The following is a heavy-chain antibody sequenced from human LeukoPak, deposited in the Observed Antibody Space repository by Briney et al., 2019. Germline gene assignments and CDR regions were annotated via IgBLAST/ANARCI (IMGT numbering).Heavy chain of an antibody. CDR1: GFTFSGYA. CDR3: VVSDTAMALFDH. CDR2: ISGSGGST. J-gene: IGHJ4*02. Sequence: GGSLRLSCAASGFTFSGYAMSWVRQAPGKGLEWVSAISGSGGSTYYADSVKGRFTISRDNSKNTLYLQVNSLRAEDTAVYYCVVSDTAMALFDHWGQGTLVTVSS. V-gene: IGHV3-23*01. D-gene: IGHD5-18*01.